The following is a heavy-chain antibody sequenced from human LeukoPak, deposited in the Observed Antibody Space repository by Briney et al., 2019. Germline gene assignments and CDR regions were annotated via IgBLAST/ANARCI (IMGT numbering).Heavy chain of an antibody. Sequence: ASVKVSCKASGYTFTSYGISWVRQAPGQGLEWMGGINPSGGSTSYAQKFQGRLTMTRDTSTSTVYMELSSLRSEDTAVYYCARDPPYSGYDSHFDYWGQGTLVTVSS. D-gene: IGHD5-12*01. CDR2: INPSGGST. V-gene: IGHV1-46*01. J-gene: IGHJ4*02. CDR1: GYTFTSYG. CDR3: ARDPPYSGYDSHFDY.